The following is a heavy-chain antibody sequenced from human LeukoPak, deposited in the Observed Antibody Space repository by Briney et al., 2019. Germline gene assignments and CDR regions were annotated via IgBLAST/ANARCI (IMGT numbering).Heavy chain of an antibody. V-gene: IGHV1-2*02. J-gene: IGHJ3*02. CDR3: ARDSGDDAFDI. CDR2: INPNSGGT. Sequence: VASVKVSCKASGYTFTSYAMNWVRQAPGQGLEWMGWINPNSGGTNYAQKFQGRVTMTRDTSISTAYMELSRLRSDDTAVYYCARDSGDDAFDIWGQGTMVTVSS. CDR1: GYTFTSYA. D-gene: IGHD2-21*02.